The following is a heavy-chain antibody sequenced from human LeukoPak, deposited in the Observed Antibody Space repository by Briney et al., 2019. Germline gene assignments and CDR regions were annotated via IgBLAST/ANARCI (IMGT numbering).Heavy chain of an antibody. CDR1: GGSISSYY. V-gene: IGHV4-4*07. J-gene: IGHJ4*02. D-gene: IGHD2-15*01. CDR3: ARRGPYSSLDY. CDR2: IYISGGT. Sequence: PSETLSLTCTVSGGSISSYYWSWIRQPAGKGLEWIGRIYISGGTNYNPSLKSRVTMSVDTSKNQFSLKLSSVTAADTAVYYCARRGPYSSLDYWGQGTLVTVSS.